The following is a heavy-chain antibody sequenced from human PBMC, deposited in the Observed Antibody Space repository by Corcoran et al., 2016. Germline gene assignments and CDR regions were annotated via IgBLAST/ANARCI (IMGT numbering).Heavy chain of an antibody. D-gene: IGHD2-15*01. CDR2: IYYSGST. J-gene: IGHJ5*02. CDR1: GGSISSSSYY. CDR3: AGAPKYCSGGSCSPTGWFDP. Sequence: QLQLQESGPGLVKPSETLSLTCTVSGGSISSSSYYWGWIRQPPGKGLEWIGSIYYSGSTYYNPSLKSRVTISVDTSKNQFSLKLSSVTAAETAVYYCAGAPKYCSGGSCSPTGWFDPWGQGTLVTVSS. V-gene: IGHV4-39*07.